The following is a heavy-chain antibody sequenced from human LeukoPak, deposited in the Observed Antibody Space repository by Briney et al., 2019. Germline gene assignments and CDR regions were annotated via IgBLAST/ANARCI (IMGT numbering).Heavy chain of an antibody. CDR1: GFTFSSYS. J-gene: IGHJ4*02. V-gene: IGHV3-21*01. Sequence: PGGSLRPSCAASGFTFSSYSMNWVRLAPGKGLEWVSSISSSSSYIYYADSVKGRFTISRDNAKNSLYLQMNSLRAEDTAVYYYARDIVVVPAANRLDYWGQGTLVTVSS. CDR3: ARDIVVVPAANRLDY. CDR2: ISSSSSYI. D-gene: IGHD2-2*01.